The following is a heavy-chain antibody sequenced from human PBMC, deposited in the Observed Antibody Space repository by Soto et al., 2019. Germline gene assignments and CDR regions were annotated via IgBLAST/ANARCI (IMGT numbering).Heavy chain of an antibody. Sequence: ASVKVSCKASGYTFTNYGISWVRQAPGQGLEWMGWISPYSGNTNSAQKLQGRVTMTTDASTSSAYMELRSLRSDDTAVYYCASAGLYYDFWSGYFSFDYWGQGTLVTV. CDR1: GYTFTNYG. J-gene: IGHJ4*02. V-gene: IGHV1-18*04. CDR2: ISPYSGNT. CDR3: ASAGLYYDFWSGYFSFDY. D-gene: IGHD3-3*01.